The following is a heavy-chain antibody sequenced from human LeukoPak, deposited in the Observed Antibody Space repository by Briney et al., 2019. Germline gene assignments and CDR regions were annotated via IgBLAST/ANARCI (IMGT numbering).Heavy chain of an antibody. CDR2: INHTGST. Sequence: PSETLSLTCAVYGASFSGYYWSWIRQPPGKGLEWIGEINHTGSTKYNPSLKSRVIMSVDTSKNQFSLRLSSVTAADTAVYYCASVPRRYCDFWSAYGVFDYWGQGTLVTVSS. CDR1: GASFSGYY. D-gene: IGHD3-3*01. V-gene: IGHV4-34*01. CDR3: ASVPRRYCDFWSAYGVFDY. J-gene: IGHJ4*02.